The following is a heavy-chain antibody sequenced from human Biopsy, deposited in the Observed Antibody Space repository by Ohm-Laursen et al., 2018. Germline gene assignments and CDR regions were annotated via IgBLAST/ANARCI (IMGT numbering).Heavy chain of an antibody. D-gene: IGHD5-24*01. CDR3: AHSAGSDGFNVDFDY. V-gene: IGHV2-5*02. CDR1: GFSLNTGGVG. J-gene: IGHJ4*02. CDR2: VYWDDDK. Sequence: TQTLTLTYSFSGFSLNTGGVGVGWIRQPPGKALQWFALVYWDDDKRYSPTLKNRLTITKDTSQNQVVLTMTNMEPVDTGTYYCAHSAGSDGFNVDFDYWGQGTLVTVPS.